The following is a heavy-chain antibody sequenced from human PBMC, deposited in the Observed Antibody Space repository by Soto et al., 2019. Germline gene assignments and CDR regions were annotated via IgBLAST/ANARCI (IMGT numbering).Heavy chain of an antibody. CDR3: ARAPPLGYCTNGVCYQFDY. Sequence: ASVKVSCQASGYTFTSYGISWVRQAPGQGPEWMGWISAYNGNTNYAQKLQGRVTMTTDTSTSTAYMELRSLRSDDTAVYYCARAPPLGYCTNGVCYQFDYWGQGTLVTVSS. CDR2: ISAYNGNT. D-gene: IGHD2-8*01. CDR1: GYTFTSYG. V-gene: IGHV1-18*04. J-gene: IGHJ4*02.